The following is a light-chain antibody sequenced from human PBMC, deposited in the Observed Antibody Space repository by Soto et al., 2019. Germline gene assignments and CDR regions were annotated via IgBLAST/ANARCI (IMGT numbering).Light chain of an antibody. Sequence: IVLTQSPATLSLSPGERATLSCGASQSVSSSYLAWYQQKPGQAPRLLIYDASNRAAGIPARFSGSGSGTDFTLTISSLEPEDFAIYYCQQRQYWPPITFGQGTRLEIK. V-gene: IGKV3D-20*02. CDR3: QQRQYWPPIT. CDR2: DAS. J-gene: IGKJ5*01. CDR1: QSVSSSY.